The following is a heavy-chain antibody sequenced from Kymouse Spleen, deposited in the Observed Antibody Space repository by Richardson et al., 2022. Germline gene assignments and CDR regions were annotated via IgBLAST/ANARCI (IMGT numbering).Heavy chain of an antibody. V-gene: IGHV1-3*01. CDR3: ARGGYCSSTSCYEDFDY. CDR1: GYTFTSYA. D-gene: IGHD2-2*02. J-gene: IGHJ4*02. Sequence: QVQLVQSGAEVKKPGASVKVSCKASGYTFTSYAMHWVRQAPGQRLEWMGWINAGNGNTKYSQKFQGRVTITRDTSASTAYMELSSLRSEDTAVYYCARGGYCSSTSCYEDFDYWGQGTLVTVSS. CDR2: INAGNGNT.